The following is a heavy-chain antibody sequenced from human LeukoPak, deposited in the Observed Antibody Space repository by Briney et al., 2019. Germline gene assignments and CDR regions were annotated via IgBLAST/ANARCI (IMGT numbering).Heavy chain of an antibody. V-gene: IGHV1-2*06. CDR2: INPNSGGT. Sequence: GAPVKASCKASGYTFTGYYMHWVRQAPGQGLEWMGRINPNSGGTNYAQKFQGRVTMTRDTSISTAYMELSRLRSDDTAVYYCASAIAVAGTHNYWGQGTLVTVSS. CDR1: GYTFTGYY. CDR3: ASAIAVAGTHNY. J-gene: IGHJ4*02. D-gene: IGHD6-19*01.